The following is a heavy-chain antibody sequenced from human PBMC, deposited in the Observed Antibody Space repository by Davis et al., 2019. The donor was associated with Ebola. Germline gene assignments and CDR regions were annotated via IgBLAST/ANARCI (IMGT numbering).Heavy chain of an antibody. Sequence: GGSLRLSCAASGFIFAAYAMHCVRQAPGKGLEWVSTISWKSGSISYADSVKGRLTISRDKPKKTLYLQMNSLRAKATALYYCVKDMRRYYDYWRDDNYGMDVWGLGTTVTVPS. V-gene: IGHV3-9*01. CDR1: GFIFAAYA. CDR2: ISWKSGSI. CDR3: VKDMRRYYDYWRDDNYGMDV. J-gene: IGHJ6*02. D-gene: IGHD3-3*01.